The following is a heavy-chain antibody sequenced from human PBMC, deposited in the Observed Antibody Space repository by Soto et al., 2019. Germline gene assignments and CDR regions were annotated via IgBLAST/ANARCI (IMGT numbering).Heavy chain of an antibody. Sequence: GASVKVSCKASGGTFGSYAISWVRQAPGQGLEWMGGIIPIFGTANYAQKFQGRVTITADESTSTAYMELSSLRSEDTAVYYCAYEGGIAAAGVKGSNSVYYYYGMDVWGQGTTVTVSS. D-gene: IGHD6-13*01. J-gene: IGHJ6*02. CDR1: GGTFGSYA. CDR3: AYEGGIAAAGVKGSNSVYYYYGMDV. V-gene: IGHV1-69*13. CDR2: IIPIFGTA.